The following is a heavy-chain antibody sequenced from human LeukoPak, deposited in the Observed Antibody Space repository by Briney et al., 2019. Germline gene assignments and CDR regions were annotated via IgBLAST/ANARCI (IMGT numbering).Heavy chain of an antibody. V-gene: IGHV3-7*01. CDR3: ARDRLWSGYYGYHYGMDV. Sequence: GGSLRLSCAASGFTFSSYWMSWVRQAPGKGLEWVANIKQDGSEKYYVDSVKGRFTISRDNAKNSLYLQMNSLRGEDTAVYYCARDRLWSGYYGYHYGMDVWGQGTTVTVSS. CDR1: GFTFSSYW. D-gene: IGHD3-3*01. CDR2: IKQDGSEK. J-gene: IGHJ6*02.